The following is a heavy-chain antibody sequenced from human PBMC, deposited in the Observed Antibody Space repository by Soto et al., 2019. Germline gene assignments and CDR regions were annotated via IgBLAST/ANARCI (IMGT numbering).Heavy chain of an antibody. CDR1: SGSIRSYY. CDR2: IYYSGST. D-gene: IGHD4-4*01. CDR3: ARDKGGLQWSEAFDI. J-gene: IGHJ3*02. V-gene: IGHV4-59*01. Sequence: PSETLSLTCSVSSGSIRSYYWSWIRQPPGKGLEWIGYIYYSGSTNYNPSLKSRVTISVDTSKNQFSLKLSSVTAADTAVYYCARDKGGLQWSEAFDIWGQGTMVTVSS.